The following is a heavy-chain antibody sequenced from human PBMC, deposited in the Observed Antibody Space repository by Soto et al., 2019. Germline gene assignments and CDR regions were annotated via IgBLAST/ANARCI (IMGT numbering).Heavy chain of an antibody. CDR1: GFTFSSYS. Sequence: GGSLRLSCAASGFTFSSYSMNWVRQAPGKGLEWVSSISSSSSYIYYADSVKGRFTISRDNAKNSLYLQMNSLRAEDTAVYYCATRYCSGGSCYSDSWGQGTLVTVSS. J-gene: IGHJ4*02. D-gene: IGHD2-15*01. CDR3: ATRYCSGGSCYSDS. CDR2: ISSSSSYI. V-gene: IGHV3-21*01.